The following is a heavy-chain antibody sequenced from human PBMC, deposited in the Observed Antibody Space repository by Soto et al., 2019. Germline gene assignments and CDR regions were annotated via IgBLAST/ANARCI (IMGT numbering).Heavy chain of an antibody. V-gene: IGHV3-30-3*01. Sequence: LRLSCAASGFTFDTYGIHWVRQAPGKGLEWVALISYEGSNKYYSDSVKGRFTISRDNSKSTLFLHMNSLRVEDTGVYYCARVNPGNNLYYFNGLDVWGQGTSVTVSS. CDR2: ISYEGSNK. D-gene: IGHD1-1*01. CDR1: GFTFDTYG. J-gene: IGHJ6*02. CDR3: ARVNPGNNLYYFNGLDV.